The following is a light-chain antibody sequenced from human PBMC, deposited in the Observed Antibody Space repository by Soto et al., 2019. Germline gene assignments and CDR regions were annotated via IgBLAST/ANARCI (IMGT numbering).Light chain of an antibody. CDR3: HKEVSSLGR. V-gene: IGKV3-20*01. CDR2: GAS. CDR1: QSVSSSY. Sequence: EIVLTQSPGTLSLSPGERATLSCRASQSVSSSYLAWYQQKPGQAPRLLIYGASSRATGIPDRFSGSGFGKDFTPTISRLRPKVFAGYNFHKEVSSLGRSGKGTRWKSN. J-gene: IGKJ1*01.